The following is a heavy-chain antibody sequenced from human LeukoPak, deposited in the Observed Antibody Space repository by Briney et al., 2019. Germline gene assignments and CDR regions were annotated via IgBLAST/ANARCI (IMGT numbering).Heavy chain of an antibody. Sequence: PSETLSLTCTVSGDSISGYYWSWIRQPPGKGLEWIAFINSSGTTNYSPSLKSRVSISVDTSNNQFSLNVNSVTAADTAVYYCARGGASSEWFDPWGQGTLVTVSS. CDR3: ARGGASSEWFDP. J-gene: IGHJ5*02. CDR2: INSSGTT. CDR1: GDSISGYY. D-gene: IGHD6-25*01. V-gene: IGHV4-59*01.